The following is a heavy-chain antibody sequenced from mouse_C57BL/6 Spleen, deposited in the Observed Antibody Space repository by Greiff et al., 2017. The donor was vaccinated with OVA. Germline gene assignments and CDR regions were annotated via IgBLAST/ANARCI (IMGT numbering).Heavy chain of an antibody. CDR3: ALDVYFDD. V-gene: IGHV1-76*01. CDR1: GYTFTDYY. J-gene: IGHJ2*01. Sequence: VQLQESGAELVRPGASVKLSCKASGYTFTDYYINWVKQRPGQGLEWIARIYPGSGNTYYNEKFKGKDTLTAEKYSSTAYMQLSSLTSEDSAVYFGALDVYFDDWGQGTTLTVAS. CDR2: IYPGSGNT.